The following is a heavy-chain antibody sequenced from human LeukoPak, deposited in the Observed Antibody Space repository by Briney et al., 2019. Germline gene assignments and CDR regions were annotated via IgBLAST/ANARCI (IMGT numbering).Heavy chain of an antibody. CDR2: IYYSGIT. V-gene: IGHV4-30-4*02. Sequence: SETLSLTCSVSGGSISRSDYYWSWIRQPPGKGLEWIGYIYYSGITYYNPSLKSRVTISVDTSKNQFSLRLNSVTAADTAVYYCARSRAFNSGAFDPWGQGSLVTVSS. D-gene: IGHD1-26*01. CDR3: ARSRAFNSGAFDP. J-gene: IGHJ5*02. CDR1: GGSISRSDYY.